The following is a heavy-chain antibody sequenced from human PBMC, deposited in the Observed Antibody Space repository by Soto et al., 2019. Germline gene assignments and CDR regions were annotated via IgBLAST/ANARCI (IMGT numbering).Heavy chain of an antibody. Sequence: PSETLSLTCAVYGGSFSGYYWSWIRQPPGKGLEWIGEINHSGSTNYNPSLKSRVTISVDTSKNQFSLKLSSVTAADTAVYYCARGKAEAGTGYYGMDVWGQGTTVTVSS. J-gene: IGHJ6*02. CDR1: GGSFSGYY. V-gene: IGHV4-34*01. CDR2: INHSGST. D-gene: IGHD6-13*01. CDR3: ARGKAEAGTGYYGMDV.